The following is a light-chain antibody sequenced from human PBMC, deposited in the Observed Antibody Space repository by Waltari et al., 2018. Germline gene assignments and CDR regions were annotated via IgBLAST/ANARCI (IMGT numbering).Light chain of an antibody. CDR3: SSYTTSSAPGV. J-gene: IGLJ1*01. CDR2: EVS. CDR1: DSDVGAYDF. V-gene: IGLV2-14*01. Sequence: QSALTQPASVSGSPGQSITISCSGTDSDVGAYDFVSWYQQHPGTAPHPISYEVSNRPPGISIRCPASKSCNTASLTISGLQAEDEADYYCSSYTTSSAPGVFGTGTRVTVL.